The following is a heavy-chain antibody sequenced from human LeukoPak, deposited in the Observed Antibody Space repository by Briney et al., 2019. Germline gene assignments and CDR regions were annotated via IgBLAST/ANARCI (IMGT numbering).Heavy chain of an antibody. V-gene: IGHV3-21*05. CDR2: INSGGDDI. Sequence: KAGGSLRLSCAASGFSFSLYAMNWVRQAPGKGLEWISYINSGGDDIHYAASVRGRFTISRDDAGNTLFLQLSSLRAEDTAVYYCARYTIQPGLIDDWGQGTLVTVSS. D-gene: IGHD5-24*01. J-gene: IGHJ4*02. CDR1: GFSFSLYA. CDR3: ARYTIQPGLIDD.